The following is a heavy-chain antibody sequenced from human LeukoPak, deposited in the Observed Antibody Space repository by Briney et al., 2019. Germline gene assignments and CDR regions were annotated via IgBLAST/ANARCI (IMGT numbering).Heavy chain of an antibody. CDR3: ARERLGPGFDY. V-gene: IGHV3-30-3*01. J-gene: IGHJ4*02. Sequence: PGVSLRLSCAASGFSVSDYNMNWVRQAPGKGLEWVAVISYDGSNKYYADSVKGRFTISRDNSKNTLYLQMNSLRAEDTAVYYCARERLGPGFDYWGQGTLVTVSS. CDR1: GFSVSDYN. CDR2: ISYDGSNK. D-gene: IGHD3-16*01.